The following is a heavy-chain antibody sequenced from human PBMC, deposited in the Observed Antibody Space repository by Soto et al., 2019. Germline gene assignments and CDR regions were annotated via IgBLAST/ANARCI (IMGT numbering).Heavy chain of an antibody. CDR3: AKDRYWQSRAPSAPADV. J-gene: IGHJ6*02. Sequence: PAGSLRLSCAASGFTFDDYAMHWVRQAPGKGLEWVSGISWNSGSIGYADSVKGRFTISRDNAKNSLYLQMNSLRAEDTALYYCAKDRYWQSRAPSAPADVWGQGXTVTVYS. V-gene: IGHV3-9*01. CDR1: GFTFDDYA. D-gene: IGHD2-8*02. CDR2: ISWNSGSI.